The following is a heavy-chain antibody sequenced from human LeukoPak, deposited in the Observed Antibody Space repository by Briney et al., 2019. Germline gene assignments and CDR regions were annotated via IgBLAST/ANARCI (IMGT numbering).Heavy chain of an antibody. CDR1: GFTFSSYG. CDR3: ARDHGVDTAMVLDY. J-gene: IGHJ4*02. CDR2: IWYDGSNK. V-gene: IGHV3-33*01. D-gene: IGHD5-18*01. Sequence: GGSLRLSCAASGFTFSSYGMPWVRQAPGKGLEWVAVIWYDGSNKYYADSVKGRFTISRDNSKNTLYLQMNSLRAEDTAVYYCARDHGVDTAMVLDYWGQGTLVTVSS.